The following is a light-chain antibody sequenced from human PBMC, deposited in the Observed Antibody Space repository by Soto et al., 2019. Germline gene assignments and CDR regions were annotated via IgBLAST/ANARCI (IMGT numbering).Light chain of an antibody. CDR3: QQYNYRPPYP. Sequence: ETVMTQSPATLSMSPGERVTLSCRASQSVSTNVAWYQQKPGQAPRLLIYGASTRATGIPPRFSGSEYATEFTLTISSLQTEDFAVYYGQQYNYRPPYPFGQGTKVDIK. V-gene: IGKV3-15*01. CDR2: GAS. CDR1: QSVSTN. J-gene: IGKJ2*01.